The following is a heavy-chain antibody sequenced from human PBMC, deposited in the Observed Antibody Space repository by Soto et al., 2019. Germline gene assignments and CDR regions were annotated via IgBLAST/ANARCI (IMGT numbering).Heavy chain of an antibody. CDR1: GGSVTRTPSY. D-gene: IGHD3-9*01. V-gene: IGHV4-39*01. CDR2: IYYSGTT. J-gene: IGHJ3*01. CDR3: ARLGMGFDWPRNAFDV. Sequence: PSETLSLTCDVSGGSVTRTPSYWAWIRQPPGRGLEWIGSIYYSGTTYSNVSLKTRLTISTDTPKNQFSLKLTSVTATDTAVYYRARLGMGFDWPRNAFDVWGQGTKVTVSS.